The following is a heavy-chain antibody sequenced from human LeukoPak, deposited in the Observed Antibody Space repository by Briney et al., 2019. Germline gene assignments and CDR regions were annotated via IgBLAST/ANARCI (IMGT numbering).Heavy chain of an antibody. CDR2: ISGSGGST. D-gene: IGHD2-2*01. CDR1: GFTFSSYA. J-gene: IGHJ6*03. V-gene: IGHV3-23*01. Sequence: GGSLRLSCAASGFTFSSYAMSWVRQAPGKGLEWVSAISGSGGSTYYADSVKGRFTISRDNSKNTLYLQMSSLRAEDTAVYYCAKLPAAMYYYYYMDVWGKGTTVTVSS. CDR3: AKLPAAMYYYYYMDV.